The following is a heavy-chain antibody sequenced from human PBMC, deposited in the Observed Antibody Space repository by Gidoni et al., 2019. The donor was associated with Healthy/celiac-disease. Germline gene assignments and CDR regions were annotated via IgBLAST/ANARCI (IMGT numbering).Heavy chain of an antibody. CDR2: INPNSGGT. CDR1: GYTFTGSY. Sequence: QVQLVPSGAEVKKPGASVKVSCKASGYTFTGSYMHWVRQAPGQGLEWMGWINPNSGGTNYAQKFQGRVTMTRDTSISTAYMELSRLRSDDTAVYYCARGNSNYGGWYYYYYGMDVWGQGTTVTVSS. J-gene: IGHJ6*02. D-gene: IGHD4-4*01. V-gene: IGHV1-2*02. CDR3: ARGNSNYGGWYYYYYGMDV.